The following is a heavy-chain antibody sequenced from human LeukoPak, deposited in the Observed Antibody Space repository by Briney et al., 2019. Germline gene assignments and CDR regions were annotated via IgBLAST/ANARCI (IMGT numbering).Heavy chain of an antibody. J-gene: IGHJ4*02. V-gene: IGHV3-74*01. CDR3: AKGGTVLFDY. CDR2: INNDGSST. Sequence: GGSLRLSCAASGFTLSSYWMHWVRQAPGKGLVWASRINNDGSSTSYADSVKGRFTISRDNAKNTLYLQMNSLRDEDTAVYYCAKGGTVLFDYWGQGTLVTVSS. CDR1: GFTLSSYW. D-gene: IGHD3-16*01.